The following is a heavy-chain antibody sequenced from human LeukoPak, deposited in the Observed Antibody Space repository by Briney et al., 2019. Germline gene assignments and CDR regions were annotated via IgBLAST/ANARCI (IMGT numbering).Heavy chain of an antibody. CDR3: ARDRIARLGGSYRYNFFDP. J-gene: IGHJ5*02. V-gene: IGHV1-18*01. CDR1: GYTFNNFG. CDR2: ISAYNGLT. Sequence: ASVKVSCKASGYTFNNFGINWVRQTPGQGLEWMGGISAYNGLTNYAEKLQGRVTMTTDTSTGTAYLELRSLTSDDTALYYCARDRIARLGGSYRYNFFDPGGQGTLVTVS. D-gene: IGHD1-26*01.